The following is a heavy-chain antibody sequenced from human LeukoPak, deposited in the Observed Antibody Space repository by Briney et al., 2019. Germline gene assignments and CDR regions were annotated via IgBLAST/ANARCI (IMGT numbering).Heavy chain of an antibody. Sequence: SETLSLTCTVSGGSLSSFYWSWIRQPPGKGLEWIGGIYYSGGTTYNPSLKSRVTISIDTSKNQFSLKLTSVTAADTAVYYCARPSIPSAAASALDIWGRGTMVTVSS. D-gene: IGHD2-2*01. CDR3: ARPSIPSAAASALDI. CDR1: GGSLSSFY. V-gene: IGHV4-59*08. J-gene: IGHJ3*02. CDR2: IYYSGGT.